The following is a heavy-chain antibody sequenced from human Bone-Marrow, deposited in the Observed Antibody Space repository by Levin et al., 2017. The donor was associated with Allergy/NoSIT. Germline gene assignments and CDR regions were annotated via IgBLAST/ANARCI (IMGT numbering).Heavy chain of an antibody. D-gene: IGHD3-16*01. CDR3: AKDYVRGGKLGKDVLFDY. CDR2: INEAGGT. CDR1: GFTFSDYA. V-gene: IGHV3-23*01. Sequence: PGGSLRLSCAASGFTFSDYAMSWVRLPPGKGLEWVSGINEAGGTYYGDSVKGRFTISRDNSENTLYLQMNSLRDEDTAIYYCAKDYVRGGKLGKDVLFDYWGQGTLVSVS. J-gene: IGHJ4*02.